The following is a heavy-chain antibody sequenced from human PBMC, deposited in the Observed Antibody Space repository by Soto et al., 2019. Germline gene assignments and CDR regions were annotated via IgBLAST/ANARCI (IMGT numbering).Heavy chain of an antibody. J-gene: IGHJ6*02. CDR3: ARPPRTSYEVWGMDV. Sequence: SGESLKISCKGSGYSFTSYWISGVRQMPGKGLEWMGRIDPSDSYTNYSPSFQGHVTISAGKSISTAYLQWSSLKASDTAMYYCARPPRTSYEVWGMDVWGQGTTVTVSS. CDR1: GYSFTSYW. CDR2: IDPSDSYT. V-gene: IGHV5-10-1*01. D-gene: IGHD2-2*01.